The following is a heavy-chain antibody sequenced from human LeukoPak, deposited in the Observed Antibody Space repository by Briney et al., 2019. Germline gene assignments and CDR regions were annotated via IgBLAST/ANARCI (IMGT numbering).Heavy chain of an antibody. V-gene: IGHV3-30*18. J-gene: IGHJ4*02. D-gene: IGHD6-13*01. CDR3: AKESYGSSFDY. CDR1: GFTFSSYT. CDR2: ISHDGGVK. Sequence: GGSLRLSCAASGFTFSSYTIHCVRQAPGKGLEWVAVISHDGGVKSYAGSVMGRFTISRDNSQSALFLQMNNLRIEDTAIYYCAKESYGSSFDYWGQGTLVTVSS.